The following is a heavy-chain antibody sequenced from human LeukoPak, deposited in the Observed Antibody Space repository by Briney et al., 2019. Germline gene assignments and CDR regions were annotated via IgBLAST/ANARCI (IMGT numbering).Heavy chain of an antibody. CDR3: ARQGKYICASPLVY. V-gene: IGHV4-38-2*02. J-gene: IGHJ4*02. CDR1: GYSISRGYY. CDR2: FYHSGTI. D-gene: IGHD1-20*01. Sequence: SDTLSLTCTVSGYSISRGYYWGWIRQPPGTGLEWIGSFYHSGTIDYNPSLKSRVTISVDTSKNQFSLNLTSVSAADTAMYYCARQGKYICASPLVYWGQGILVTVSS.